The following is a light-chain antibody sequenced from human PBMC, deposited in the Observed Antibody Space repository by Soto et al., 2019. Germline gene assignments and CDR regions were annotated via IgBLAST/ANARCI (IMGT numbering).Light chain of an antibody. J-gene: IGKJ2*01. CDR2: GTS. V-gene: IGKV1-6*01. Sequence: AIQMTQSPSSLSASVGDRVTINCRASQGIRNDLAWYQQKPGKAPKLLIYGTSNLQSGVPSRFSGSGSGTDFTLTISSLQPADFATYYCLQDYNYPRTFGQGTNLEI. CDR3: LQDYNYPRT. CDR1: QGIRND.